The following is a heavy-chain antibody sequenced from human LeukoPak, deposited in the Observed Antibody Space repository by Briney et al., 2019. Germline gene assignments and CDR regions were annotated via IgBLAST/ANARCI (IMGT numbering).Heavy chain of an antibody. J-gene: IGHJ3*02. Sequence: QSGGSLRLSCAASGFTFSSYAMSWVRQAPGKGLEWVSAISGGGSNTYYADSVKGRFTISRDNSKNTLYLQMNSLRAEDTAVYYCAKGLGDFGRTGAFDIWGQGTMVTVSS. V-gene: IGHV3-23*01. CDR3: AKGLGDFGRTGAFDI. CDR1: GFTFSSYA. D-gene: IGHD2-21*02. CDR2: ISGGGSNT.